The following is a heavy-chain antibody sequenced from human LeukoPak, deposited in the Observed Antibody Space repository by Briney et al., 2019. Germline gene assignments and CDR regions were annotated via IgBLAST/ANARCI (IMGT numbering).Heavy chain of an antibody. CDR3: ARDDTAVAGTELDY. D-gene: IGHD6-19*01. J-gene: IGHJ4*02. V-gene: IGHV3-21*01. CDR2: IGSSSSYI. CDR1: GFTFSSYS. Sequence: GGSLRLSCAASGFTFSSYSMNWVRQAPGKGLEWVSSIGSSSSYIYYADSVKGRFTISRDNAKNSLSLQMNGLRAEDTAVYYCARDDTAVAGTELDYWGQGTLVTVSS.